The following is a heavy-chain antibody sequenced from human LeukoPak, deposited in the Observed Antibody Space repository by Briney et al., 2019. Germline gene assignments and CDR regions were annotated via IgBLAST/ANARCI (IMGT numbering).Heavy chain of an antibody. CDR1: GFTFSSYG. V-gene: IGHV3-30*02. CDR3: ARDDGYSYGYGNHY. D-gene: IGHD5-18*01. CDR2: IRYDGSNK. J-gene: IGHJ4*02. Sequence: SGGSLRLSCAASGFTFSSYGMHWVRQAPGKGLEWVAFIRYDGSNKYYADSVKGRFTISRDNSKNTLYLQMNSLRAEDTAVYYCARDDGYSYGYGNHYWGQGTLVTVSS.